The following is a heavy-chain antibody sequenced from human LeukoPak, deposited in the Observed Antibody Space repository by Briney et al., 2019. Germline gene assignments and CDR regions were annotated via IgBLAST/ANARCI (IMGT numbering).Heavy chain of an antibody. V-gene: IGHV4-4*02. Sequence: SGTLSLTCAVSGGSINSNYWWTWVRQSPGKGLEWTGEIYHTGSVNYNLSLESRVTISRDRSKNQFSLMLRSVTAADTAVYYCARHYDLWSGYNYWGQGLLVTVSS. CDR3: ARHYDLWSGYNY. D-gene: IGHD3-3*01. J-gene: IGHJ4*02. CDR1: GGSINSNYW. CDR2: IYHTGSV.